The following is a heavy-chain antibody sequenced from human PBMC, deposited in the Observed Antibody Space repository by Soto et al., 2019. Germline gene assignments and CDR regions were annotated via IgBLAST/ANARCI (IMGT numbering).Heavy chain of an antibody. CDR3: ARDDGYSGYSPAFDI. V-gene: IGHV4-31*03. D-gene: IGHD5-12*01. J-gene: IGHJ3*02. CDR2: IYYSGST. Sequence: QVQLQEAGPGLVKTSQTLSLTCTVSGGSISSGGYYWSWIRQHPGKGLEWIGYIYYSGSTYYNPSLESRVTISVDTSKNQFSLKLSSVTAADTAVYYCARDDGYSGYSPAFDICVQGTMVTVSS. CDR1: GGSISSGGYY.